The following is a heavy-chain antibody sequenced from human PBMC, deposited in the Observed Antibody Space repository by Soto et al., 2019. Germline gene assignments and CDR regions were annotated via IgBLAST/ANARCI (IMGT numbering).Heavy chain of an antibody. J-gene: IGHJ5*02. V-gene: IGHV4-31*03. Sequence: SETLSLTCSVSGGSITRGGFLWTWIRRHPRKGLEWIGFISYNGRTSYNPSLKSRVNISADTSTNQFSLYLQMNSLRAEDTALYYCAKDRRGPIAAAGTPWFDPWGQGTLVTVSS. CDR1: GGSITRGGFL. D-gene: IGHD6-13*01. CDR2: ISYNGRT. CDR3: AKDRRGPIAAAGTPWFDP.